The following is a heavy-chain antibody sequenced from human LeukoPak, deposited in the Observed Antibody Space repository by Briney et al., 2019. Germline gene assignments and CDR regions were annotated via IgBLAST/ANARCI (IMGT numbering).Heavy chain of an antibody. V-gene: IGHV1-2*02. CDR1: GYTFTRYY. D-gene: IGHD3-10*01. Sequence: ASVTVSCKASGYTFTRYYMHWVRQAPGQGLEWMGWINLNSGGTNYAQKSQGRVTMTRDTSISTAYMELSRLRCDDTAVYYCASNGSGSYYYYYMDVWAKGTTVTVSS. CDR2: INLNSGGT. J-gene: IGHJ6*03. CDR3: ASNGSGSYYYYYMDV.